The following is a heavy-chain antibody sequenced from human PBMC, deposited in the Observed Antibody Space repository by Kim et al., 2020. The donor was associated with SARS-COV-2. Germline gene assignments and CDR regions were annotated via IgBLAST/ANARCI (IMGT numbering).Heavy chain of an antibody. CDR2: IYHSGST. CDR1: GGSISSSNW. Sequence: SETLSLTCAVSGGSISSSNWWSWVRQPPGKGLEWIGEIYHSGSTNYNPSLKSRVTISVDKSKNQFSLKLSSVTAADTAVYYCAREGYCSGGSCYRPFYYYGMDVWGQGTTVTVSS. CDR3: AREGYCSGGSCYRPFYYYGMDV. V-gene: IGHV4-4*02. J-gene: IGHJ6*02. D-gene: IGHD2-15*01.